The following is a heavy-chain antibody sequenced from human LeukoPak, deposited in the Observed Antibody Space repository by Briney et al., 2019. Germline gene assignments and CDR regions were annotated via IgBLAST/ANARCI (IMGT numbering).Heavy chain of an antibody. CDR1: GYTFTGYY. CDR3: ASPDSSGRDAFDI. J-gene: IGHJ3*02. CDR2: INPNSGGT. D-gene: IGHD6-19*01. V-gene: IGHV1-2*02. Sequence: EASVKVSCKASGYTFTGYYMHWVRQAPGQGLEWMGWINPNSGGTNYAQKFQGRVTMTRDTSISTAYMELSRLRSDDTAVYYCASPDSSGRDAFDIWGQGTMVTVSS.